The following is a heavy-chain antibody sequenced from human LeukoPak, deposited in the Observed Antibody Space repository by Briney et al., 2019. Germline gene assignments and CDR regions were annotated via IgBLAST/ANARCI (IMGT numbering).Heavy chain of an antibody. CDR1: GYTFTNYD. V-gene: IGHV1-8*01. D-gene: IGHD5-12*01. J-gene: IGHJ5*02. Sequence: GASVKVSCKASGYTFTNYDINWVRQATGQGLEWMGWMNPNSGNTGYPQKFQGRVTMTRNTSISTAYMELSSLRSEDTAVYYCARAGVSWLRRRRSEQNWFDPWGQGTLVTVSS. CDR2: MNPNSGNT. CDR3: ARAGVSWLRRRRSEQNWFDP.